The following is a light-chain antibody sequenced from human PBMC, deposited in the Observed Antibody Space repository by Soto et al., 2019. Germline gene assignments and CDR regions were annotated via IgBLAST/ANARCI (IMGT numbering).Light chain of an antibody. J-gene: IGKJ3*01. CDR2: KAS. V-gene: IGKV1-5*03. CDR3: XQYHSYPFT. CDR1: QSITNW. Sequence: DIQMTQSPSTLSASVGDRLSITCRASQSITNWLAWYQQKPGKAPKLLIYKASSLQSEVPSRFSGSASGPEFTLTISSLQPDDFATYYCXQYHSYPFTFGPGTKVDIK.